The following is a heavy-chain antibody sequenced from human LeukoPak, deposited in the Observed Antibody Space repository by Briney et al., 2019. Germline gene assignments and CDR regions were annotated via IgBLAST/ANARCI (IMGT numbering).Heavy chain of an antibody. D-gene: IGHD5-12*01. CDR1: GFTFSSYG. CDR2: IRYDGSNK. CDR3: AKVEDSGYDLYYYYMDV. J-gene: IGHJ6*03. Sequence: GGSLRLSCAASGFTFSSYGMHWVRQAPGKGLEWVAFIRYDGSNKYYADSVKGRFTISRDNSKNTLYLQMNSLRAEDTAVYYCAKVEDSGYDLYYYYMDVWGKGTTVTISS. V-gene: IGHV3-30*02.